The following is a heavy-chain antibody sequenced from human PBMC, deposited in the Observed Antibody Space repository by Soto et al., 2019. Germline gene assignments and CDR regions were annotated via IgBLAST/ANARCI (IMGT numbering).Heavy chain of an antibody. V-gene: IGHV1-2*04. CDR3: ARAYGDLGSYGMDV. CDR2: INPNSGGT. D-gene: IGHD4-17*01. Sequence: QVQLVQSGAEVKKPGASVKVSCKASGYTFTGYYMHWVRQAPGQGLEWMGWINPNSGGTNYAQKFQCWVTMTRDTSISTAYMELSRLRSDDTAVYYCARAYGDLGSYGMDVWGQGTTVTVSS. CDR1: GYTFTGYY. J-gene: IGHJ6*02.